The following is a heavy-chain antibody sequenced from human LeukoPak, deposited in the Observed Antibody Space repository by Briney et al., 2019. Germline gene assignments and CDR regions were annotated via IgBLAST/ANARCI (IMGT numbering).Heavy chain of an antibody. V-gene: IGHV3-23*01. CDR1: GFTFSSYA. D-gene: IGHD3-9*01. J-gene: IGHJ4*02. CDR3: ARGGGGNSDFLTTYTGASLTFGY. Sequence: GGSLRLSCAASGFTFSSYAMTWVRQAPGKGLEWVSVISGGGASTYYADSVKGRFTISRDSSKNSLYLQMNSLGVEDTAVYYCARGGGGNSDFLTTYTGASLTFGYRGQGALVPVPS. CDR2: ISGGGAST.